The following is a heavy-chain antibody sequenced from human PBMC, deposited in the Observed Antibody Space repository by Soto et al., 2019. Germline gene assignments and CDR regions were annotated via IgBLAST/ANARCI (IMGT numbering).Heavy chain of an antibody. J-gene: IGHJ6*02. Sequence: QVQLVESGGGVVQPGRSLRLSCAVSGFTFSSYGMHWVRQAPGKGLEWVAVISYDGSNKYYADSVKGRFTISRDNSKNTLYLQMNSLRTEETGVYYCATDLVSYVDHEAPRAPMDGWGPGTTVTVSS. V-gene: IGHV3-30*03. CDR3: ATDLVSYVDHEAPRAPMDG. CDR2: ISYDGSNK. D-gene: IGHD4-17*01. CDR1: GFTFSSYG.